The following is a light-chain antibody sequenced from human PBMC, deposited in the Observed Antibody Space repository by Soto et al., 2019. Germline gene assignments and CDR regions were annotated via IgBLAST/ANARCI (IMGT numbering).Light chain of an antibody. Sequence: EIVMTQSPATLSVSAGERATLSCRASQSVSSNLAWYQQKPGQAPRLLIYGASTRATGIPARFSGSGSGTEFTLTISSLQSEDFAVYYCQQYNNWPPPLTFGGGTKVAIK. CDR2: GAS. CDR3: QQYNNWPPPLT. V-gene: IGKV3-15*01. CDR1: QSVSSN. J-gene: IGKJ4*01.